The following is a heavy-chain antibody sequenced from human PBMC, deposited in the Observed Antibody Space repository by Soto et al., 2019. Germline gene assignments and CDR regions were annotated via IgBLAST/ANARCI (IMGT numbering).Heavy chain of an antibody. CDR2: MNPNSGNT. CDR3: ARGERPLGGAYSMDV. J-gene: IGHJ6*03. D-gene: IGHD3-16*01. V-gene: IGHV1-8*01. Sequence: ASVKVSCKASGDTFTSYDINWVRQATGQGLEWMGWMNPNSGNTGYAQKFQGRVTMTRNTSISTAYMELSSLRSEDTAVYYCARGERPLGGAYSMDVWGKGTTVTVS. CDR1: GDTFTSYD.